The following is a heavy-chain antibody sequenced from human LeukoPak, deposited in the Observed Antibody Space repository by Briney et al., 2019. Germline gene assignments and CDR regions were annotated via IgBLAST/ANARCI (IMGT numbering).Heavy chain of an antibody. CDR2: MHYSGST. CDR3: ARDQYSSSWYQYYFDY. D-gene: IGHD6-13*01. CDR1: GGSITKNGYY. V-gene: IGHV4-39*07. Sequence: KASETLSLTCSVSGGSITKNGYYWGWIRQSPETGLEWIGSMHYSGSTYYNPSLNSRVTISVDTSKNQFSLKLSSVTAADTAVYYCARDQYSSSWYQYYFDYWGQGTLVTVSS. J-gene: IGHJ4*02.